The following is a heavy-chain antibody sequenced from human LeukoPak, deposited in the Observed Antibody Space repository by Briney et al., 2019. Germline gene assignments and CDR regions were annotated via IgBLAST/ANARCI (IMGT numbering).Heavy chain of an antibody. Sequence: GGSLRLSCAASGFTFSSYAMSWVRQAPGKGLEWVSGISGSGGSTYYADSVKGRVTITRDNSKNTLYLQMNSLRAEDTAVYYCAKDRVAAAGNTDYWGQGTLVTVS. CDR1: GFTFSSYA. D-gene: IGHD6-13*01. CDR2: ISGSGGST. V-gene: IGHV3-23*01. J-gene: IGHJ4*02. CDR3: AKDRVAAAGNTDY.